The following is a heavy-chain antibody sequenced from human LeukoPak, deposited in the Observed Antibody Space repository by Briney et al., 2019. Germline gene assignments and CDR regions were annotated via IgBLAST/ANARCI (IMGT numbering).Heavy chain of an antibody. D-gene: IGHD3-16*01. CDR2: IIPILGIT. V-gene: IGHV1-69*04. J-gene: IGHJ4*02. Sequence: SVKVSCKVSGGTFSNNAISWVRQAPGQGLEWMGRIIPILGITDYAEKFQGRVTITADKSTSTAYMELGSLRSEDTAVYYCVGLIPYYFDYWGQGTLVTVSS. CDR3: VGLIPYYFDY. CDR1: GGTFSNNA.